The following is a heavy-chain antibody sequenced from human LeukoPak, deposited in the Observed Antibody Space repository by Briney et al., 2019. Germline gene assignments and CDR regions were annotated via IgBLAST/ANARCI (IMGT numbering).Heavy chain of an antibody. D-gene: IGHD3-3*01. CDR2: IYSGGST. J-gene: IGHJ6*02. Sequence: GGSLRLSCAASGFTFSSYAMSWVRQAPGKGLEWVSVIYSGGSTYYADSVKGRFTISRDNSKNTLYLQMNSLRAEDTAVYYCARAADYDFWSGYYQTPFGMDVWGQGTTVTVSS. CDR1: GFTFSSYA. CDR3: ARAADYDFWSGYYQTPFGMDV. V-gene: IGHV3-66*01.